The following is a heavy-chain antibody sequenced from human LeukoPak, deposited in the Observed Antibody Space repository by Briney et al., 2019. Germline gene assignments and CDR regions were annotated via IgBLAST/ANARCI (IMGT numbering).Heavy chain of an antibody. Sequence: PGGSLRLSCAASGFTFSSYAMSWVRQAPGKGLEWVSAISGSGGSTYYADSVKGRFTISRDNSKNTLYLQMNSLRAEDTAVYCCAKVVVPAAIHYYGMDVWGQGTTVTVSS. CDR3: AKVVVPAAIHYYGMDV. CDR1: GFTFSSYA. D-gene: IGHD2-2*01. J-gene: IGHJ6*02. CDR2: ISGSGGST. V-gene: IGHV3-23*01.